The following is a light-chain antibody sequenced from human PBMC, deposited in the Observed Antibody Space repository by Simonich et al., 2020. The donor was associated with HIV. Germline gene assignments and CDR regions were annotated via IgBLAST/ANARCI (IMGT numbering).Light chain of an antibody. CDR2: DAS. Sequence: EIVMTQSPATLSVSPGERATLSCRASQSVSSSQLAWYQQKPGLAPRLLLYDASSRATGIPDRFSGSGSGTDFTLTISRLEPEDFAVYYCQQYGSSPFTFGQGTNLEIK. CDR1: QSVSSSQ. V-gene: IGKV3D-20*01. CDR3: QQYGSSPFT. J-gene: IGKJ2*01.